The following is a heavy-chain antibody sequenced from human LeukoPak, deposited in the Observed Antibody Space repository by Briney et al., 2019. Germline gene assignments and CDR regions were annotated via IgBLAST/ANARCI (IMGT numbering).Heavy chain of an antibody. Sequence: GSLRLSCAASGFTFNTYGMSWVRQAPGKGLEWVSGISASGGSTYYADSVKGRFTISRDNSKNTLYLQMNSLRAGDTAVYYCARGYSNYGYAFDIWGQGTMVTVSS. CDR2: ISASGGST. J-gene: IGHJ3*02. CDR1: GFTFNTYG. CDR3: ARGYSNYGYAFDI. D-gene: IGHD4-11*01. V-gene: IGHV3-23*01.